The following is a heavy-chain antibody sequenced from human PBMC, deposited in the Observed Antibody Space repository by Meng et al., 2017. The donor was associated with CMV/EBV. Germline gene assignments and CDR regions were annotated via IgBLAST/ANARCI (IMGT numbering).Heavy chain of an antibody. CDR3: ARYNWNFDYYYGMDV. V-gene: IGHV3-21*01. CDR1: GFTFSSYS. CDR2: ISSSSSYI. Sequence: GGSLRLSCAASGFTFSSYSMNWVRQAPGKGLEWVSSISSSSSYIYYADSVKGRFTISRDNAKNSLYLQMNSLRAEDTAVYYCARYNWNFDYYYGMDVWGQGTTVTVSS. J-gene: IGHJ6*02. D-gene: IGHD1-7*01.